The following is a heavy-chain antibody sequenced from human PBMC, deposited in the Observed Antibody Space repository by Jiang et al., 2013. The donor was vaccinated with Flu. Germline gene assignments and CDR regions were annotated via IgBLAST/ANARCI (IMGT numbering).Heavy chain of an antibody. D-gene: IGHD3-22*01. Sequence: SLKISCKGSGYSFTSYWIGWVRQMPGKGLEWMGIIYPGDSDTRYSPSFQGQVTISADKSISTAYLQWSSLKASDTAMYYCARPGGGYYDSSGYFDTYWYFDLWGRGTLVTVSS. CDR2: IYPGDSDT. CDR3: ARPGGGYYDSSGYFDTYWYFDL. V-gene: IGHV5-51*01. CDR1: GYSFTSYW. J-gene: IGHJ2*01.